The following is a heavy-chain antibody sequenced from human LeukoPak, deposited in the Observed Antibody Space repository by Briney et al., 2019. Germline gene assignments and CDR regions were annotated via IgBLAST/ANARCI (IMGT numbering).Heavy chain of an antibody. CDR3: AHRAYYYDSGGYSPGFAY. J-gene: IGHJ4*02. D-gene: IGHD3-22*01. Sequence: SGPTLVNPTQTLTLTCTFSGFPLSTSGVGVGWIRQPPGKALEWLALIYWDDDKRYSPSLKSRLTITKDTSKNQVVLTMTNMDPVDTATYYCAHRAYYYDSGGYSPGFAYWGQGTLVTVSS. CDR1: GFPLSTSGVG. V-gene: IGHV2-5*02. CDR2: IYWDDDK.